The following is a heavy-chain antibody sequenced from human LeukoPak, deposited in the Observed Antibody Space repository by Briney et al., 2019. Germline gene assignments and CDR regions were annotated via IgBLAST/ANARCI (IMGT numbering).Heavy chain of an antibody. CDR2: IKQDGSEK. CDR3: ARNPVHDY. CDR1: GFTFSSYR. V-gene: IGHV3-7*01. J-gene: IGHJ4*02. Sequence: PGGSLRLSCAASGFTFSSYRMSWVRRAPGKGLEWVANIKQDGSEKYYVDSVKGRFTISRDNAKNSLYLQMNSLRAEDTAVYYCARNPVHDYWGRETLVTVSS.